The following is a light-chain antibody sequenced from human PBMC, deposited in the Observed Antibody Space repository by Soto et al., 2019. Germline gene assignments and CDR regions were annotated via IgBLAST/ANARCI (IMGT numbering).Light chain of an antibody. CDR2: DVS. J-gene: IGKJ4*01. CDR1: QSVYSY. V-gene: IGKV3-11*01. Sequence: EVVLTQSPATLSLSPGERATLSCRASQSVYSYLAWYQQKPGQPPRLLISDVSNRATGTPARFSGSGYGTAFPLTTSILEPEDVGVYCFQHRTDWPFTFGGGTKVEIK. CDR3: QHRTDWPFT.